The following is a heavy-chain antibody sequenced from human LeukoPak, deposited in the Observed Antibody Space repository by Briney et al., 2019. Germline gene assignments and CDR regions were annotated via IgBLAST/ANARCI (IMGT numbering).Heavy chain of an antibody. CDR1: GFTFSSYG. J-gene: IGHJ4*02. CDR3: AKDYDSSGYYSSQPDYFDY. D-gene: IGHD3-22*01. Sequence: GGSLRLSCAASGFTFSSYGMSWVRQAPGKGLEWVSAISGSGGSTYYADSVKGRFTISRDNSKNTLYLQMNSLRAEDTAVYYCAKDYDSSGYYSSQPDYFDYWGQGTLVTVSS. V-gene: IGHV3-23*01. CDR2: ISGSGGST.